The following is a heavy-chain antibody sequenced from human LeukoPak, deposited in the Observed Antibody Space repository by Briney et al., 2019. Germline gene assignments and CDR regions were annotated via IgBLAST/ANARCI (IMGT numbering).Heavy chain of an antibody. CDR3: ARDQYDTWSRRGNFDS. V-gene: IGHV3-7*03. CDR2: IKLDGSEK. Sequence: GGSLRLSCAASRFTFSSYAMSWVRQAPGKGLEWVANIKLDGSEKNYVDSVKGRFTISRDNTKNSLYLQMNSLRVEDTAVFYCARDQYDTWSRRGNFDSWGQGTLVIVSS. J-gene: IGHJ4*02. CDR1: RFTFSSYA. D-gene: IGHD3-3*01.